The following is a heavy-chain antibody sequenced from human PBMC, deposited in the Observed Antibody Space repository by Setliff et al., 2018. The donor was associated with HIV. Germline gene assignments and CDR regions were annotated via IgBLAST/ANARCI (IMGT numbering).Heavy chain of an antibody. CDR1: GFTVSSYY. V-gene: IGHV3-53*01. J-gene: IGHJ6*03. CDR2: IYSGGST. CDR3: ARVERLPAGFYYYYYMDV. D-gene: IGHD1-26*01. Sequence: GESLKISCAASGFTVSSYYMTWVRQAPGKGLEWVSVIYSGGSTYYADSVKGRFTISRDNSKNTVYLQMNSLRAEDTAVYYCARVERLPAGFYYYYYMDVWGKGTTVTVSS.